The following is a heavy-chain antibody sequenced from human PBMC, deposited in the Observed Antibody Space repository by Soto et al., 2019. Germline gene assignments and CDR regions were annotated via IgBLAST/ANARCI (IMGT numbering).Heavy chain of an antibody. CDR1: GFTFSDYY. CDR3: ARETNPYGDYGVTEYYFDY. V-gene: IGHV3-11*06. J-gene: IGHJ4*02. CDR2: ISNSSSYT. Sequence: PGGSLRLSCAASGFTFSDYYMSWIRQAPGKGLEWVSYISNSSSYTNYADSVKGRFTISRDNAKNSLYLQMNSLRAEDTAVYYCARETNPYGDYGVTEYYFDYWGQGTLVTVSS. D-gene: IGHD4-17*01.